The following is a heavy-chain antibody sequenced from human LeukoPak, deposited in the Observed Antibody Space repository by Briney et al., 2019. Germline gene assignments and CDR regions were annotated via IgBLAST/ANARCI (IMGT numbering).Heavy chain of an antibody. CDR3: ARGPSSPLTH. D-gene: IGHD6-6*01. CDR2: ISSSGSTI. J-gene: IGHJ4*02. Sequence: GGSLRLSCAASGFTFSSYEMNWVRQAPGKGLEWVSYISSSGSTIYYADSVKGRFTISRDNAKNSLYLQMDSLRAGDTAVYYCARGPSSPLTHWGQGTLVTVSS. CDR1: GFTFSSYE. V-gene: IGHV3-48*03.